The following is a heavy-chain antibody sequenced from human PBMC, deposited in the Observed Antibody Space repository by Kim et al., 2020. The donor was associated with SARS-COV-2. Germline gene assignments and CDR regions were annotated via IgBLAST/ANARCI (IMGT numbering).Heavy chain of an antibody. D-gene: IGHD6-13*01. CDR1: GFSLSTSGMC. J-gene: IGHJ4*02. Sequence: SGPTLVNPTQTLTLTCTFSGFSLSTSGMCVSWLRQPPGKALEWLARVDWDDDKYYSRSLETRLTISKDTSKNQVVLTMTNMDPVDTATYYCARRVAGSSGGYVRCDYWGRGALVTVSS. V-gene: IGHV2-70*11. CDR2: VDWDDDK. CDR3: ARRVAGSSGGYVRCDY.